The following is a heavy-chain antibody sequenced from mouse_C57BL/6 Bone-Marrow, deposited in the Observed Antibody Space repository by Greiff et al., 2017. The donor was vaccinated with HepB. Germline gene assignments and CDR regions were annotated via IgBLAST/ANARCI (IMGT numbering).Heavy chain of an antibody. CDR3: AREGGGYSPLDY. CDR1: GYAFSSYW. CDR2: IYPGDGDT. D-gene: IGHD1-1*02. V-gene: IGHV1-80*01. J-gene: IGHJ2*01. Sequence: QVQLQESGAELVKPGASVKISCKASGYAFSSYWMNWVKQRPGKGLEWIGQIYPGDGDTNYNGKFKGKATLTADKSSSTAYMQLSSLTSEDSAVYFCAREGGGYSPLDYWGQGTTLTVSS.